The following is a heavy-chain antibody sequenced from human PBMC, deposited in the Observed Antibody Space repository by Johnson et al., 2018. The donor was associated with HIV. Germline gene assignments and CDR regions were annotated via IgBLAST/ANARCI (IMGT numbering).Heavy chain of an antibody. Sequence: QVQLVESGGGVVQPGGSLRLSCAASGFTFSSYGMHWVRQAPGKGLEWVAFIRYDGSNKYYADSVKGRFTISRDNSKNTLYLQINSLRADDTAVYYCAKEGRGGAFDIWGQGTMVTVSS. J-gene: IGHJ3*02. CDR2: IRYDGSNK. D-gene: IGHD2-15*01. V-gene: IGHV3-30*02. CDR1: GFTFSSYG. CDR3: AKEGRGGAFDI.